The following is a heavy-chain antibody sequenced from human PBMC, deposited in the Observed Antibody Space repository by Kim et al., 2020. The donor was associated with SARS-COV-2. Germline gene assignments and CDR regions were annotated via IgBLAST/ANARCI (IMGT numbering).Heavy chain of an antibody. CDR1: GFTFSSYD. V-gene: IGHV3-13*01. CDR3: ARGASYSYYYYMDV. CDR2: IGTAGDT. J-gene: IGHJ6*03. Sequence: GGSLRHSCAASGFTFSSYDMHWVRQATGKGLEWVSAIGTAGDTYYPGSVKGRFTISRENAKNSLYLQMNSLRAGDTAVYYCARGASYSYYYYMDVWGKGTTVTVSS.